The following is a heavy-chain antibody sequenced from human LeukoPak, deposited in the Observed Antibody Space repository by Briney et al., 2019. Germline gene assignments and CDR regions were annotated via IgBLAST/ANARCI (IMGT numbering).Heavy chain of an antibody. Sequence: GGSLRLSCAASGFTFSSYAMSWVRQAPGKGLEWVSTIGGSGSTTYYADSVKGRFTISRDNSKDTPYLQMNSLRADDTAVYHCAKIKPDDYNVYYFDSWGQGTLVIVSS. CDR3: AKIKPDDYNVYYFDS. J-gene: IGHJ4*02. CDR2: IGGSGSTT. V-gene: IGHV3-23*01. CDR1: GFTFSSYA. D-gene: IGHD5-24*01.